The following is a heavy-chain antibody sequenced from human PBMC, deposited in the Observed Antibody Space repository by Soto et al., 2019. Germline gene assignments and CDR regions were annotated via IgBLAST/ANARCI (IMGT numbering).Heavy chain of an antibody. CDR1: GYIFTNYD. CDR3: ARAPRNWGFDF. J-gene: IGHJ4*02. V-gene: IGHV1-8*01. Sequence: QVQLVQSGAEVKKPGASVKVSCKASGYIFTNYDINWVRQTTGQGLEWMGWMNPISGDTGYAQKFQGRVTMTTNTAISTAYMELSSLTFEDTAIYSCARAPRNWGFDFWGQGTLVTVSS. CDR2: MNPISGDT. D-gene: IGHD3-16*01.